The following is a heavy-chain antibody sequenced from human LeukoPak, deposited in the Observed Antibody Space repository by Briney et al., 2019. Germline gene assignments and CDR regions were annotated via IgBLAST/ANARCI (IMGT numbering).Heavy chain of an antibody. CDR2: VFHSGST. CDR1: DASISSSYFY. V-gene: IGHV4-39*01. D-gene: IGHD1-26*01. Sequence: PSETLSLTCTVSDASISSSYFYWSWIRQPPGKGLEWIGNVFHSGSTHYSPSPKSRVTISVDTSRKQFSLRLSAATAADTAVYYCARQRGGSWVNDYWGQGTLVTVSS. J-gene: IGHJ4*02. CDR3: ARQRGGSWVNDY.